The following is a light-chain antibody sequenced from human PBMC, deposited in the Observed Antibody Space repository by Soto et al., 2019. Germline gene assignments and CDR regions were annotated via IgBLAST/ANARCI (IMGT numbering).Light chain of an antibody. Sequence: EIVLTQSPGTLSLSPGERATLSCRASQSVSSSYLAWYQPKPGQAPRLLIYGASSRATGIPDRFSGSGSGTDFTLSISRLEPGDFAVYYWQEYGSAPPTLGQGTEVEIK. CDR1: QSVSSSY. CDR2: GAS. V-gene: IGKV3-20*01. J-gene: IGKJ1*01. CDR3: QEYGSAPPT.